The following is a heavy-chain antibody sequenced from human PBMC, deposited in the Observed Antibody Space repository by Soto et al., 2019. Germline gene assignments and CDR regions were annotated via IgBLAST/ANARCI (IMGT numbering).Heavy chain of an antibody. CDR2: ISTSGGTV. CDR1: RFTFSTYE. CDR3: VRYCSTTLCNGVATRTFDY. J-gene: IGHJ4*02. Sequence: GGSLRLSCAASRFTFSTYEMNWVRQAPGKGLEWVSYISTSGGTVYYADSVKGRFTISRDNTRNSLYLQMNSLRDEDTALYYCVRYCSTTLCNGVATRTFDYWGQGTLVTVSS. V-gene: IGHV3-48*03. D-gene: IGHD2-2*01.